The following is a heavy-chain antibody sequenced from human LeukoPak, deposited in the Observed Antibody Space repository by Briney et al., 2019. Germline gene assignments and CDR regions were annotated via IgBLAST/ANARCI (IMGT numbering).Heavy chain of an antibody. J-gene: IGHJ4*02. Sequence: ASVKVSCKASGYTFTSYGISWVRQAPGQGLEWMGWISAYNGNTNYAQKLQGRVTMTTDTSTSTAYMELRSLRFDDTAVYYCARDTEGYYDSSGYLSFDYWGQGTLVTVSS. CDR3: ARDTEGYYDSSGYLSFDY. V-gene: IGHV1-18*01. CDR2: ISAYNGNT. D-gene: IGHD3-22*01. CDR1: GYTFTSYG.